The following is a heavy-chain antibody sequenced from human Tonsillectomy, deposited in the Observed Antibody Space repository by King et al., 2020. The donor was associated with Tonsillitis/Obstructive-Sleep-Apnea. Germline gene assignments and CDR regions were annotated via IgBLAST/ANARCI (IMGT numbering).Heavy chain of an antibody. V-gene: IGHV3-7*01. CDR2: IKQDGSER. D-gene: IGHD4-11*01. CDR1: GFTFSNYW. J-gene: IGHJ4*02. Sequence: VQLVESGGGLDQPGGSLRLSCATPGFTFSNYWLSWVRQAPGKGLEWVANIKQDGSERYYVDSVKGRITISRDSAKNSLYLQMKTLRAEDTAVYYCARNLATITTDPAYWGQGTLVTVSS. CDR3: ARNLATITTDPAY.